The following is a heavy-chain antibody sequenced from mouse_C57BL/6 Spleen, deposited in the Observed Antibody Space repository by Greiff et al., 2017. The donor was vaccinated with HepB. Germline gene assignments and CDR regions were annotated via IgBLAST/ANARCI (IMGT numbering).Heavy chain of an antibody. V-gene: IGHV1-50*01. CDR1: GYTFTGYW. J-gene: IGHJ4*01. CDR2: IDPSDSYT. D-gene: IGHD1-1*01. CDR3: ARREYYGSSDYAMDY. Sequence: VQLQQPGAELVKPGASVKLSCKASGYTFTGYWMQWVKQRPGQGLEWIGEIDPSDSYTNYNQKFKGKATLTVDTSSSTAYMQLSSLTSDDSAVYYCARREYYGSSDYAMDYWGQGTSVTVSS.